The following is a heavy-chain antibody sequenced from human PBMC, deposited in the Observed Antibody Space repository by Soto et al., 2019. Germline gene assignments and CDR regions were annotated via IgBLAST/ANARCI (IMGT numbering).Heavy chain of an antibody. V-gene: IGHV1-18*01. CDR1: GYSFTNYD. CDR2: ISPYNGDT. J-gene: IGHJ4*02. CDR3: ARYCSSTSCDHYFDY. D-gene: IGHD2-2*01. Sequence: ASLKVSCKASGYSFTNYDISWVRQAPGQGLEWMGWISPYNGDTNYAQKLQGRVTMTTDTSTSTAYMELRSLRSDDTAVYYCARYCSSTSCDHYFDYWGQGTLVTVSS.